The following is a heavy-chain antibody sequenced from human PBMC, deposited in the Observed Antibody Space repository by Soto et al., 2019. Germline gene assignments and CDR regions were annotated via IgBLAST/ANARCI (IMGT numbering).Heavy chain of an antibody. CDR2: ISSSNRTI. CDR3: AREGWPLLQTGMDV. J-gene: IGHJ6*02. Sequence: GGSVRLSCAASGFTFRSYSMNWVRQAPGKGLEWVSYISSSNRTINYADSVKGRFIISRDNAKNSLYLQMHSLRDEDTAVYYCAREGWPLLQTGMDVWGQGTTVTVSS. V-gene: IGHV3-48*02. D-gene: IGHD2-15*01. CDR1: GFTFRSYS.